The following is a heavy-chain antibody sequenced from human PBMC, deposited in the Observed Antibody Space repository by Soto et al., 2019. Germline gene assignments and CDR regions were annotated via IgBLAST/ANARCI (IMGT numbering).Heavy chain of an antibody. CDR2: INPNTGVT. V-gene: IGHV1-2*04. J-gene: IGHJ6*02. CDR3: GRAPDDFRYGLDV. Sequence: QAQLVQSGADVKKPWASVKVPCKASGYSFTDHYMHWVRQAPGQGLEWRGWINPNTGVTHFAQKFTCCVTMTRDTSINTAYMELARLKSDDKDFYYCGRAPDDFRYGLDVWGQGTAVTVSS. D-gene: IGHD2-21*02. CDR1: GYSFTDHY.